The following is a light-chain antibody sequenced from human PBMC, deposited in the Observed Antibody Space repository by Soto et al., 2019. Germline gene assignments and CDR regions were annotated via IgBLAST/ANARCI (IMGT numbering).Light chain of an antibody. J-gene: IGKJ1*01. CDR1: QSVTSN. CDR3: QQNHKWPLT. V-gene: IGKV3-15*01. Sequence: EIVMTQSPATLSVSPGERAILSCRASQSVTSNLAWYQQKPGQAPRLLIYTTSTRATGIPARFSGSGSQTEFTLSIRSLQSEDFADYYWQQNHKWPLTFGQGTKVEIK. CDR2: TTS.